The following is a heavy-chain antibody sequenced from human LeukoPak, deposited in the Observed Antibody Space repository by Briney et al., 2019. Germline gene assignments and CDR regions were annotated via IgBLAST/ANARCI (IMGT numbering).Heavy chain of an antibody. CDR2: IYSTGRV. V-gene: IGHV4-61*02. Sequence: TLSLTCTVSGVSITSGTYYWTWIRPPAGKGLEWIGRIYSTGRVNYNPSLKSRVTMLLDTSKNHISLKLTSVTAADTAIYFCARASETAMVTLWGQGTLVTVSS. J-gene: IGHJ4*02. CDR1: GVSITSGTYY. D-gene: IGHD5-18*01. CDR3: ARASETAMVTL.